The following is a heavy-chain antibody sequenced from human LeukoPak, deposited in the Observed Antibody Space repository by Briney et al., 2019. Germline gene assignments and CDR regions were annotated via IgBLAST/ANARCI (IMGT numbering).Heavy chain of an antibody. CDR3: AKGGEWQPDY. Sequence: PGTSLRLSCAASGFTFNRYAMHWVRQAPGKGLEWVAVISYDGSNKYYADSVKGRFTISRDNSKNTLYLQMNSLRAEDTAVYYCAKGGEWQPDYWGQGTLVTVSS. CDR2: ISYDGSNK. D-gene: IGHD1-26*01. V-gene: IGHV3-30*04. J-gene: IGHJ4*02. CDR1: GFTFNRYA.